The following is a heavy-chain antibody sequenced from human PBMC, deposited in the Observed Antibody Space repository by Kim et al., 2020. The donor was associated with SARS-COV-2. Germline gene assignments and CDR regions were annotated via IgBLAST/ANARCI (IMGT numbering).Heavy chain of an antibody. CDR3: ASAEGAPGGGFDP. Sequence: SETLSLTCTVSGGSISSYYWSWIRQPPGKGLEWIGYIYYSGSTNYNPSLKSRVTISVDTSKNQFSLKLSSVTAADTAVYYCASAEGAPGGGFDPWGQGTLVTVSS. CDR1: GGSISSYY. CDR2: IYYSGST. D-gene: IGHD2-15*01. V-gene: IGHV4-59*01. J-gene: IGHJ5*02.